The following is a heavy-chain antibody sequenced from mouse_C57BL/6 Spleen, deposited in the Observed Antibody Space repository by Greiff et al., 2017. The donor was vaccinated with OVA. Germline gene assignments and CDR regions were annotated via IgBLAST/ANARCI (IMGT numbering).Heavy chain of an antibody. D-gene: IGHD2-4*01. CDR3: TWGLRPFAY. CDR1: GYTFTDYE. CDR2: IDPETGGT. V-gene: IGHV1-15*01. J-gene: IGHJ3*01. Sequence: LVESGAELVRPGASVTLSCKASGYTFTDYEMHWVKQTPVHGLEWIGAIDPETGGTAYNQKFKGKAILTADKSSSTAYMELRSLTSEDSAVYYCTWGLRPFAYWGQGTLVTVSA.